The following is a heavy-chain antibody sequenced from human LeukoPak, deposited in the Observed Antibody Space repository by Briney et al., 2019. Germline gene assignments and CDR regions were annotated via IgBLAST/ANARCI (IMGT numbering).Heavy chain of an antibody. CDR3: ARVGWDIVATIIDY. CDR2: ISAYNGNT. Sequence: ASVKVSCKASGYTFTSNGISWVRQAPGQGLEWMGWISAYNGNTNYAQKLQGRVTMTTDTSTSTAYMELRSLRSDDTAVYYCARVGWDIVATIIDYWGQGTLVTVSS. J-gene: IGHJ4*02. CDR1: GYTFTSNG. V-gene: IGHV1-18*01. D-gene: IGHD5-12*01.